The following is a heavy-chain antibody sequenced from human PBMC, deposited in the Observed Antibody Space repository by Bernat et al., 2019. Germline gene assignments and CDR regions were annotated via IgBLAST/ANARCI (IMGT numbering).Heavy chain of an antibody. CDR3: ARPFYVWGSYLSYFDL. CDR2: IYHSGST. CDR1: GYSISSGYY. Sequence: QVQLQESGPGLVKPSETLSLTCAVSGYSISSGYYWGWIRQPPEKGLEWIGSIYHSGSTYYNPSLKSRVTISVDTSKNQFSLKLSSVTAADTAVYYCARPFYVWGSYLSYFDLWGRGTLVTVSS. J-gene: IGHJ2*01. V-gene: IGHV4-38-2*01. D-gene: IGHD3-16*01.